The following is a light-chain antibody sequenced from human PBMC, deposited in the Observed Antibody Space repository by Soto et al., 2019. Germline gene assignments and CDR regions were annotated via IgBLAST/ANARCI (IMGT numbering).Light chain of an antibody. J-gene: IGKJ2*01. V-gene: IGKV3-20*01. Sequence: EIVLTQSPATLSLSPGERATLSCRASQSVSSSYLAWYQQKPGQAPRLLIYGASSRATGIPDRFRGSGSGTDFPLTISRLEPEEFAVYYCQQYGSSPYTFGQVTKLEIK. CDR1: QSVSSSY. CDR2: GAS. CDR3: QQYGSSPYT.